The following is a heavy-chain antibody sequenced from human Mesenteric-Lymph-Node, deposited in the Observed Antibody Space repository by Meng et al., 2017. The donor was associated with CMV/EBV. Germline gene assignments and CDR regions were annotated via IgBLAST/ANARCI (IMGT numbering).Heavy chain of an antibody. Sequence: CGGSFSKYYWSWIRQPPGEGLEWIGEINHSGSNNYSPSLKSRVNISVDTSKNQFSLKLNSVTAADTAVYYCASHIASAGSYWYFDLWTRGTLVTVSS. V-gene: IGHV4-34*01. D-gene: IGHD6-13*01. CDR3: ASHIASAGSYWYFDL. CDR2: INHSGSN. J-gene: IGHJ2*01. CDR1: GGSFSKYY.